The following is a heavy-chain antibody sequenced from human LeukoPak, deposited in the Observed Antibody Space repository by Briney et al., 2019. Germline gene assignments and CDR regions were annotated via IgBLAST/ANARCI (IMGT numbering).Heavy chain of an antibody. Sequence: SETLSPTCTVSGGSISSYYWSWIRQPPGKGLEWIGYIYTSGSTNYNPSLKSRVTISVDTSKNQFSLKLSSVTAADTAVYYCARGQSSSSFWFDPWGQGTLVTVSS. CDR3: ARGQSSSSFWFDP. CDR1: GGSISSYY. CDR2: IYTSGST. J-gene: IGHJ5*02. V-gene: IGHV4-4*09. D-gene: IGHD6-6*01.